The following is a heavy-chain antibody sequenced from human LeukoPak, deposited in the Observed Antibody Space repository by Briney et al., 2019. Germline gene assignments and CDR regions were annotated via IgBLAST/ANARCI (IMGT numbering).Heavy chain of an antibody. CDR1: GYSFTSYW. CDR3: ARPYDSGSYLYYFDS. D-gene: IGHD3-16*02. CDR2: IYPGDSDT. J-gene: IGHJ4*02. V-gene: IGHV5-51*01. Sequence: GESLKISCKGSGYSFTSYWIAWVRQMPGKGLEWMGIIYPGDSDTRYSPSFQGQVTISADKSISTAYLQWSSLKASDTAMYYCARPYDSGSYLYYFDSWGQGTLVTVSS.